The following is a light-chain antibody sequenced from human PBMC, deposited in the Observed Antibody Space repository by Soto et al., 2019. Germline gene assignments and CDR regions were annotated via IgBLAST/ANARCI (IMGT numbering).Light chain of an antibody. Sequence: QYALTQPPSASGSPGQSVTISCTGTSSDVGGYNYVSWYQQHPGKAPKLMIYEVSKRPSGVPDRFSGSKSGNTASLTVSGLQAEDEADYYCSSYAGSNNYVFGTGTKLT. CDR2: EVS. CDR1: SSDVGGYNY. CDR3: SSYAGSNNYV. V-gene: IGLV2-8*01. J-gene: IGLJ1*01.